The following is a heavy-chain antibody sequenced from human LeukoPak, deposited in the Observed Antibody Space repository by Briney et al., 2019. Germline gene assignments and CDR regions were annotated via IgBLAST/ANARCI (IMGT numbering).Heavy chain of an antibody. D-gene: IGHD3-10*01. CDR3: AREPPRSYYGSGSYYTH. CDR2: IYTSGST. Sequence: SSETLSLTCSVSGGSINLYYWTWIRQPAGKGLEWIGRIYTSGSTNYNPSLKSRVTMSVDTSKNQFSLKLSSVTAADTAVYYCAREPPRSYYGSGSYYTHWGQGTLVTVSS. CDR1: GGSINLYY. V-gene: IGHV4-4*07. J-gene: IGHJ4*02.